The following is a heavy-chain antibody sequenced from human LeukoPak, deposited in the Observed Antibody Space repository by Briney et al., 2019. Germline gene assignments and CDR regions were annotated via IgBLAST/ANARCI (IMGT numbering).Heavy chain of an antibody. D-gene: IGHD2-15*01. Sequence: PGGSLRLSCAASGFTFSSYGMHWVRQAPGKGLEWVAVISYDGSNKYYADSVKGRFTISRDNSKNTLYLQMNSLRAEDTAVYYCARLGRYCSGGSCYDYYYGMDVWGQGTTVTVSS. CDR1: GFTFSSYG. V-gene: IGHV3-30*03. CDR2: ISYDGSNK. CDR3: ARLGRYCSGGSCYDYYYGMDV. J-gene: IGHJ6*02.